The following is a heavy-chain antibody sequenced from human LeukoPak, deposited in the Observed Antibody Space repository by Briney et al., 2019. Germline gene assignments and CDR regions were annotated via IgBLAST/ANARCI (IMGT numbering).Heavy chain of an antibody. CDR1: GYTFTSYY. Sequence: ASVKVSCKASGYTFTSYYMHWVRQAPGQGLEWMGIINPSGGSTSYAQKFQGRVTMTRDTSTSTVYMELSSLRSEDTVVYYCAIPDPHYYDSSGYYKRGYWYFDLWGRGTLVTVSS. J-gene: IGHJ2*01. V-gene: IGHV1-46*01. CDR2: INPSGGST. CDR3: AIPDPHYYDSSGYYKRGYWYFDL. D-gene: IGHD3-22*01.